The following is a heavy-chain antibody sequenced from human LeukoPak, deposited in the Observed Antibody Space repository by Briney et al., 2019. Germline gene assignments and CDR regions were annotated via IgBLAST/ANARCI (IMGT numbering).Heavy chain of an antibody. CDR3: ARSSGWYRDFFDY. D-gene: IGHD6-19*01. CDR1: GGSISSYY. Sequence: SETLSLTCTVSGGSISSYYWSWIRQPPGKGLEWIGCIYYSGSTNYNPSLKSRVTISVDTSKNQFSLKLSSVTAADTAVYYCARSSGWYRDFFDYWGQGTLVTVSS. CDR2: IYYSGST. J-gene: IGHJ4*02. V-gene: IGHV4-59*01.